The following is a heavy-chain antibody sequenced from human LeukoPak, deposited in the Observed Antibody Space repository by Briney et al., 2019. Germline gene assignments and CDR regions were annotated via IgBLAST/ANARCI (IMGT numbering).Heavy chain of an antibody. CDR1: GGSISSSSYY. J-gene: IGHJ5*02. V-gene: IGHV4-39*01. CDR2: IYYSGNT. CDR3: ARLPMVRGVISWFDP. Sequence: SETLSLTCTVSGGSISSSSYYWGWIRQPPGTGLEWIGSIYYSGNTYYNPSLKSRVTISVDTSKNQFSLKLSYVTAADTVVYYCARLPMVRGVISWFDPWGQGTLVTVSS. D-gene: IGHD3-10*01.